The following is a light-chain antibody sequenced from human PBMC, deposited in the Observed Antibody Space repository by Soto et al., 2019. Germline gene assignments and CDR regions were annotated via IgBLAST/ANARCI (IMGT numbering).Light chain of an antibody. Sequence: QSVRNHLASVSGSHGQSSTISSTGTSSDVAAYNSVSWYQQYPGKAPKLMIYDVIYRPSGVSNRFSVSKSANTASLTISGLQAEDEADYYCSSYTTSGNYVFGTGTKVTVL. CDR3: SSYTTSGNYV. CDR1: SSDVAAYNS. V-gene: IGLV2-14*01. J-gene: IGLJ1*01. CDR2: DVI.